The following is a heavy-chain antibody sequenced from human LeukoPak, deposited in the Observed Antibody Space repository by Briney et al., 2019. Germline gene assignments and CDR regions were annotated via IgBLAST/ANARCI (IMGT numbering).Heavy chain of an antibody. CDR1: GFIVSSNY. J-gene: IGHJ4*02. V-gene: IGHV3-66*01. CDR3: ANGWGNRCFDH. D-gene: IGHD7-27*01. Sequence: GGSLRLSCAASGFIVSSNYMSWVRQAPGRGLEWVSVIYSGGTTYYADSVKGRFTISRDNSKNTLYLQMNSLRAEDTAVYHCANGWGNRCFDHWGQGTLVTVSS. CDR2: IYSGGTT.